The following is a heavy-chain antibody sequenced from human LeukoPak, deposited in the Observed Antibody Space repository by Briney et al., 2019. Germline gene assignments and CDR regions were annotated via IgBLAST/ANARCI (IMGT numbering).Heavy chain of an antibody. D-gene: IGHD5-18*01. CDR1: GLTFDDYG. Sequence: GGSLRLSCAASGLTFDDYGMSWVRQAPGKGLEWVSGINWNGGSTGYADSVKGRFTISRDNAKNSLYLQMNSLRAEDTALYHCARSGSGQLWFDYWGQGTLVTVSS. J-gene: IGHJ4*02. CDR3: ARSGSGQLWFDY. V-gene: IGHV3-20*01. CDR2: INWNGGST.